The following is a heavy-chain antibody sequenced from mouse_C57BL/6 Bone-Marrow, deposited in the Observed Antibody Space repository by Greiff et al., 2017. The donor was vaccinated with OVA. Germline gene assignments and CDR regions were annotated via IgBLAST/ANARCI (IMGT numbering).Heavy chain of an antibody. J-gene: IGHJ3*01. Sequence: QVHVKQSGAELVKPGASVKLSCKASGYTFTSYWMHWVKQRPGQGLEWIGMMHPNSGSTNYNEKFKSKATLTVDKSSSTAYMQLSSLTSEDSAVYYCAPHYYGRGSFWGQGTLVTVSA. CDR2: MHPNSGST. CDR3: APHYYGRGSF. V-gene: IGHV1-64*01. CDR1: GYTFTSYW. D-gene: IGHD1-1*01.